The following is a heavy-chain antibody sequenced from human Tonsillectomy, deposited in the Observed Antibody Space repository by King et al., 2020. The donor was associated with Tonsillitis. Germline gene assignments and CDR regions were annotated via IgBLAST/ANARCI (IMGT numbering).Heavy chain of an antibody. Sequence: QLVQSGAEVKKPGASVKVSCKASGYTFTSYGISWVRQAPGQGLEWMGWISAYNGNTNYAQKLQDRVTMTTDTSTSTAYMELMSLRSDDTAVYYCARDPRHCSTTSCYGKFYSYFYMDVWGKGTTVTVSS. J-gene: IGHJ6*03. CDR1: GYTFTSYG. D-gene: IGHD2-2*01. CDR2: ISAYNGNT. CDR3: ARDPRHCSTTSCYGKFYSYFYMDV. V-gene: IGHV1-18*01.